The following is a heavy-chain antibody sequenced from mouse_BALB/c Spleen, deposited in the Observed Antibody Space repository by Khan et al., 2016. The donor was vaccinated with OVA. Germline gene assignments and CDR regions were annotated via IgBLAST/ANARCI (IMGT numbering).Heavy chain of an antibody. V-gene: IGHV1S81*02. CDR1: GSTFTSFY. CDR3: ARSGYGNPFAY. Sequence: QVQLQQPGAELVKPGASVKISCKASGSTFTSFYMYWVKQRPGQGLEWVGGINPSNGDTHFYEKFKSKATLTVDKSSTTAYMQVSSLASEDSAVYYCARSGYGNPFAYWGQGTLVTVSA. J-gene: IGHJ3*01. D-gene: IGHD2-1*01. CDR2: INPSNGDT.